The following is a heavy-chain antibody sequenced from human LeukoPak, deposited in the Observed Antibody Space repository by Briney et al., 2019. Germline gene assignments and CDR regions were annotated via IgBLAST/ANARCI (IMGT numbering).Heavy chain of an antibody. CDR3: ARHYRFQQLGSFDS. D-gene: IGHD6-13*01. V-gene: IGHV4-59*08. CDR2: IYYSGST. J-gene: IGHJ4*02. CDR1: GGSISSYF. Sequence: SETLSLTCTVFGGSISSYFWSWIRQPPGKGLEWIGYIYYSGSTNYNPSLKSRVTISVDTSKNQFSLKLSSVTAADTAVYYCARHYRFQQLGSFDSWGQGTLVTVSS.